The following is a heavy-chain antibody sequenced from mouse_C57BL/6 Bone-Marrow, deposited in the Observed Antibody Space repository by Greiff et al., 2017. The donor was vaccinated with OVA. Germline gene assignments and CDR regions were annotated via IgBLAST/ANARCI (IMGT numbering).Heavy chain of an antibody. CDR3: AREGSSYAMDY. Sequence: VQLQQPGAELVMPGASVKLSCKASGYTFTSYWMHWVKQRPGQGLEWIGEIDPSDSYTNYNQKFKGKSTLTVDKSSGTAYMQLSSLTSEDSAVYYCAREGSSYAMDYWGQGTSVTVSS. D-gene: IGHD1-1*01. J-gene: IGHJ4*01. V-gene: IGHV1-69*01. CDR2: IDPSDSYT. CDR1: GYTFTSYW.